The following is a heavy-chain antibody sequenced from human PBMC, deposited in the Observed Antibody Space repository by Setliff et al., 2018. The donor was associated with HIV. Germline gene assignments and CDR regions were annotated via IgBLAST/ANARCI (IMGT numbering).Heavy chain of an antibody. J-gene: IGHJ6*02. CDR2: VNNDGTDT. V-gene: IGHV3-74*01. Sequence: GGSLRLSCAASGFTFSSFWMSWVRQAPGKGLVCVSRVNNDGTDTIYVDSVKGRFTISRDNAKNSMDLQMNSLRAEDTAIYYCARKLRPGHGVDVWGQGTTVTVSS. CDR1: GFTFSSFW. CDR3: ARKLRPGHGVDV. D-gene: IGHD3-10*01.